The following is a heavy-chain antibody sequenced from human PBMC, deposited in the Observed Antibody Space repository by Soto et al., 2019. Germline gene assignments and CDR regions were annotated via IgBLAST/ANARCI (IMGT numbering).Heavy chain of an antibody. CDR2: ISGGATDK. CDR3: VREDLHRFDS. D-gene: IGHD3-3*01. Sequence: EVQLVESGGGLVQPGGSLRLSCAASGFMFSAYWMSWVRQHPGKGLEWVATISGGATDKFYVDSVKGRFSVSRDDTKNSLYLHMNSLRDEDTAFYFCVREDLHRFDSWGQGTLVTVSS. V-gene: IGHV3-7*01. J-gene: IGHJ4*02. CDR1: GFMFSAYW.